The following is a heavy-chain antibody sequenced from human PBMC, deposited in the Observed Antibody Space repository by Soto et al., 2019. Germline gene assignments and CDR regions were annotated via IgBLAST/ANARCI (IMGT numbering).Heavy chain of an antibody. CDR2: IWYDGSNK. J-gene: IGHJ6*04. CDR3: ARDNGLRYFDWVPDDDYYYGRYV. D-gene: IGHD3-9*01. V-gene: IGHV3-33*01. CDR1: GFTFSSYG. Sequence: QVQLVESGGGVVQPGRSLRLSCAASGFTFSSYGMHWVRQAPGTGLEWVAVIWYDGSNKYYADSVKGRFTISSDNSKNTLYLQMNSLRAEDTAVYYCARDNGLRYFDWVPDDDYYYGRYVRGKGTTVTFSS.